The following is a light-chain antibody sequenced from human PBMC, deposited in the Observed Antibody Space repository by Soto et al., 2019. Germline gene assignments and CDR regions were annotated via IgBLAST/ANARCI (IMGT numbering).Light chain of an antibody. J-gene: IGKJ1*01. CDR3: QQNNSWPWT. CDR2: AAS. Sequence: IVMPQSPAPLSVSPGGRATLSCRASQSISDTLSCYQQNPGQAPRLLIHAASTRATGFPARFSGSACGKDFTITISLLPDEDFAVYYCQQNNSWPWTFGQGTKVDIK. CDR1: QSISDT. V-gene: IGKV3-15*01.